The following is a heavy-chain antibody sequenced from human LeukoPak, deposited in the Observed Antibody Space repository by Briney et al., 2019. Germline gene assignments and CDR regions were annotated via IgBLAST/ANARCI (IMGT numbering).Heavy chain of an antibody. CDR3: AKDVGSSWPRFYYYYGMDV. CDR1: GFTFSSYA. Sequence: PGGSLRLSCAASGFTFSSYAMSWVRQAPGEGREWGSAISGSGGSTYYADSVKGRFTISRDNSKNTLYLQMNSLRAEDTAVYYCAKDVGSSWPRFYYYYGMDVWGQGTTVTVSS. CDR2: ISGSGGST. J-gene: IGHJ6*02. V-gene: IGHV3-23*01. D-gene: IGHD6-13*01.